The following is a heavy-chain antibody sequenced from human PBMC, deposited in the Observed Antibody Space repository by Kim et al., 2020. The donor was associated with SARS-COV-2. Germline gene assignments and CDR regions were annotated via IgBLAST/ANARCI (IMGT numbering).Heavy chain of an antibody. CDR2: ISTSDDTI. J-gene: IGHJ2*01. D-gene: IGHD6-13*01. V-gene: IGHV3-48*03. Sequence: GGSLRLSCVASGFTFSSYEMNWVRQAPGKGLEWVSYISTSDDTIYYADSVKGRFTISRDNAKSSLYLQMNSLRAEDTAVYYCARGAYTNSWTLSRWFFDLWGRGTLVTVSS. CDR3: ARGAYTNSWTLSRWFFDL. CDR1: GFTFSSYE.